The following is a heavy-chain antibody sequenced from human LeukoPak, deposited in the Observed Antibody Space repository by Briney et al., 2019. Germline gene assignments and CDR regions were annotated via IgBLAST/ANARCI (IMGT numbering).Heavy chain of an antibody. CDR2: INPNSGGT. Sequence: ASVKVSCKASGYTFTGYYMHWVRQAPGQGLEWMGWINPNSGGTNYAQKFQGRVTMTRDTSISTAYMELSSLRSEDTAVYYCATGPYYDSSGYNSDFDYWGQGTLVTVSS. D-gene: IGHD3-22*01. CDR3: ATGPYYDSSGYNSDFDY. CDR1: GYTFTGYY. J-gene: IGHJ4*02. V-gene: IGHV1-2*02.